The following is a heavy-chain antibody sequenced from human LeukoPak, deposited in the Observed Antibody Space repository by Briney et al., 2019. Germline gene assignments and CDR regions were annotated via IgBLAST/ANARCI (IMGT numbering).Heavy chain of an antibody. CDR2: MNQGGSET. V-gene: IGHV3-7*01. CDR1: GFTFGRHW. CDR3: ARCVMGDSGYDLDY. Sequence: GGSLRLSCAASGFTFGRHWMSWVRQAPGKGLEWVAHMNQGGSETTNVDSVKGRFTISRDNAKNSLYLQMNSLRAEDTAVYYCARCVMGDSGYDLDYWGQGTLVTVSS. D-gene: IGHD5-12*01. J-gene: IGHJ4*02.